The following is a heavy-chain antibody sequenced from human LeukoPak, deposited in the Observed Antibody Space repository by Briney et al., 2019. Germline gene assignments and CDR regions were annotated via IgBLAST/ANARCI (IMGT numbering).Heavy chain of an antibody. D-gene: IGHD3-9*01. V-gene: IGHV1-69*13. CDR2: IIPIFGTA. J-gene: IGHJ3*02. Sequence: SVKVSCKASGDTFSSYAISWVRQAPGQGLEWMGGIIPIFGTANYAQKFQGRVTITADESTSTAYMELSSLRSEDTAVYYCAREGDILTGYDAFDIWGQGTMVTVSS. CDR1: GDTFSSYA. CDR3: AREGDILTGYDAFDI.